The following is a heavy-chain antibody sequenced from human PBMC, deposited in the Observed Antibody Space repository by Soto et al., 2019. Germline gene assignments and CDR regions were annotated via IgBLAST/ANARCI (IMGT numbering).Heavy chain of an antibody. CDR1: GFTFSSFG. V-gene: IGHV3-30*18. CDR3: AKERSVVATTPDFDY. D-gene: IGHD5-12*01. Sequence: QVQLVESGGGVVQHGRSLRLSCAASGFTFSSFGMHWVRQAPGKGLEWVAVASYDGSYKYYADSVKGRFTISRDNSKNTLYLQMNSLRAEDTAVYYCAKERSVVATTPDFDYWGQGTLVTVSS. CDR2: ASYDGSYK. J-gene: IGHJ4*02.